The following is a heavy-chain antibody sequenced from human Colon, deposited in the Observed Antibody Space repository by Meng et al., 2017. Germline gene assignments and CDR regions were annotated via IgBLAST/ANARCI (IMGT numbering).Heavy chain of an antibody. D-gene: IGHD4-17*01. J-gene: IGHJ5*02. CDR1: GGSFSGYY. V-gene: IGHV4-34*01. Sequence: HVRPQQWAAGLLKPSATLSLTCAVYGGSFSGYYWSWIRQPPGKGLEWIGEINHSGSTNYNPSLKSRITMSVDTSKKQISLTLTSVTAADTAVYYCAAGLRHGDWFDPWGPGTLVTVSS. CDR2: INHSGST. CDR3: AAGLRHGDWFDP.